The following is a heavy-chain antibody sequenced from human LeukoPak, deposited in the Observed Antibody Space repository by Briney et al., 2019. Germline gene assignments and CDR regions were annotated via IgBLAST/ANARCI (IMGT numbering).Heavy chain of an antibody. D-gene: IGHD2-15*01. CDR3: ATTFPYCSDGTCAL. Sequence: GGSLRLSCTVSGITFSRYWMSWVRQAPGKGLEWVANINQDVNRENYVDSVKGRFSISRDNAKNSLFLQMHSLRAEDTAVYYCATTFPYCSDGTCALGGQGTLVTVSS. CDR1: GITFSRYW. V-gene: IGHV3-7*01. J-gene: IGHJ4*02. CDR2: INQDVNRE.